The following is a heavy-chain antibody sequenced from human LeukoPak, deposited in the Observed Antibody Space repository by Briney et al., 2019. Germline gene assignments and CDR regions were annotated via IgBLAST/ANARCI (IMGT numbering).Heavy chain of an antibody. CDR2: TSSDLNVK. CDR1: GFTFSSYW. D-gene: IGHD3-10*01. Sequence: GGSLRLSCAASGFTFSSYWMNWARQAPGKGLEWVAVTSSDLNVKLYADSVKGRFTISRDNSRSTLYLQMNSPRPEDTAIYYCARGGYYGSGSPPSLYFDYWGQGTLVTVSS. V-gene: IGHV3-30*03. CDR3: ARGGYYGSGSPPSLYFDY. J-gene: IGHJ4*02.